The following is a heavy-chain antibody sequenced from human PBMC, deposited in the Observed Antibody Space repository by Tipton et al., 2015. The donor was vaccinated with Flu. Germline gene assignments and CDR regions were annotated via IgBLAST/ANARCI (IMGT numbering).Heavy chain of an antibody. D-gene: IGHD6-19*01. Sequence: TLSLTCTVSGGSISSYYWSWIRQPAGKGLEWIGRIYTSGSTNYNPSLKSRVTMSVDTSKNQFSLKLSSVTAADTAVYYCARGPEQWLVNPHYFDYWGHGTLVTVSS. CDR1: GGSISSYY. V-gene: IGHV4-4*07. CDR2: IYTSGST. CDR3: ARGPEQWLVNPHYFDY. J-gene: IGHJ4*01.